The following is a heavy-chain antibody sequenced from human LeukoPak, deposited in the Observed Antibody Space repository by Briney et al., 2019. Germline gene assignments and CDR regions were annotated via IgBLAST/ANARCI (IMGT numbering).Heavy chain of an antibody. CDR2: ISGSGGST. D-gene: IGHD3-16*01. CDR3: AKGLVPYYYYGMDV. J-gene: IGHJ6*02. V-gene: IGHV3-23*01. Sequence: PGGSLRLSCAASGFTFSSYAMSWVRQAPGKGLEWVSAISGSGGSTYYADSVKGRFTISRDNSKNTLYLQMNSLRAEDTAVYYCAKGLVPYYYYGMDVWGQGTTVTVSS. CDR1: GFTFSSYA.